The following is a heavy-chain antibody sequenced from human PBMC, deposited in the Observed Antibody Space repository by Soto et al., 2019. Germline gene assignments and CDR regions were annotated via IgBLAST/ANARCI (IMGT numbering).Heavy chain of an antibody. V-gene: IGHV3-7*03. CDR3: ATGVASGWANWLDR. CDR1: GFSFSNYW. Sequence: EVQLVESGGGLVQPGGSLRLSCAASGFSFSNYWMNWVRQAPGKGPEWVANTEPDGSQKNYVDSVKGRFTISRDNAKDSLYLQMNSLRVEDTALYYCATGVASGWANWLDRWGQGTLVTVSS. J-gene: IGHJ5*02. CDR2: TEPDGSQK. D-gene: IGHD6-19*01.